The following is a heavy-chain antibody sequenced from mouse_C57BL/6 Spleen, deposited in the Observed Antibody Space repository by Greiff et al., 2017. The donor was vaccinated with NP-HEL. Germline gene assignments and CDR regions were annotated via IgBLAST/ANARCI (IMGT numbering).Heavy chain of an antibody. V-gene: IGHV1-4*01. CDR2: INPSSGYT. CDR1: GYTFTSYT. J-gene: IGHJ2*01. CDR3: ARWGNDFDY. Sequence: VQLQQSGAELARPGASVKMSCKASGYTFTSYTMHWVKQRPGQGLEWIGYINPSSGYTKYNQKFKDKATLTADKASSKAYMQLSSLTSEDSAVYYGARWGNDFDYWGQGTTLTVSS. D-gene: IGHD2-1*01.